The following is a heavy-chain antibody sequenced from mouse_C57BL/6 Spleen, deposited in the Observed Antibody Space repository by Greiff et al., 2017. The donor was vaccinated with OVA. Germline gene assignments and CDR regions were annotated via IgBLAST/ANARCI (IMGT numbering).Heavy chain of an antibody. CDR3: ARRTEGLTGGGAWFAY. D-gene: IGHD4-1*01. CDR2: IYPGSGST. CDR1: GYTFTSYW. V-gene: IGHV1-55*01. Sequence: QVQLQQPGAELVKPGASVKMSCKASGYTFTSYWITWVKQRPGQGLEWIGDIYPGSGSTNYNEKFRSKATLTVDTSSSTAYMQLSSLTSEDSAVYYCARRTEGLTGGGAWFAYWGQGTLVTVSA. J-gene: IGHJ3*01.